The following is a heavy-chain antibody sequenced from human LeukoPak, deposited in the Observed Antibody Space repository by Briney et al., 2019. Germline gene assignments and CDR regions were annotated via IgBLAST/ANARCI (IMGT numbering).Heavy chain of an antibody. D-gene: IGHD2-21*01. V-gene: IGHV1-8*02. CDR2: MNPNSGNT. CDR1: GYTFISYA. CDR3: ARAFDCGGDCSDY. J-gene: IGHJ4*02. Sequence: ASVKVSCEASGYTFISYAMNWVRQAPGQGLEWMGWMNPNSGNTGYAQKFQGRVTMTRNTSISTAYMELSSLRSEDTAVYYCARAFDCGGDCSDYWGQGTLVTVSS.